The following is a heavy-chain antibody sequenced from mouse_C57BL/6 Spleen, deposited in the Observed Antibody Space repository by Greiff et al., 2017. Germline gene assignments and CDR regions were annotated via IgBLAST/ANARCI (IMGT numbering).Heavy chain of an antibody. J-gene: IGHJ4*01. CDR1: GYTFTSYD. CDR3: ANYYGSSYGWYYAMDY. CDR2: IYPRDGST. D-gene: IGHD1-1*01. V-gene: IGHV1-85*01. Sequence: VQLQQSGPELVKPGASVKLSCKASGYTFTSYDINWVKQRPGQGLEWIGWIYPRDGSTKYNEKFKGKATLTVDTSSSTAYMELHSLTSEDSAVYFCANYYGSSYGWYYAMDYWGQGTSVTVSS.